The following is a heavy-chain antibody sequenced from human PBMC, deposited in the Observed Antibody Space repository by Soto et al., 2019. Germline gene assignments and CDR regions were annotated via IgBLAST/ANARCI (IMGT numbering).Heavy chain of an antibody. J-gene: IGHJ3*02. CDR1: VDSVSSNSAA. Sequence: PSQTLSRTCDISVDSVSSNSAAWNYIKQSPSRGLEWLGRTYYRSKWYNDYSVSVKSRITINPDTSKKQFSLQLNSVTPEDTAVYYCAREASWFGELLDALDIWGQGTMVTVSS. CDR3: AREASWFGELLDALDI. CDR2: TYYRSKWYN. V-gene: IGHV6-1*01. D-gene: IGHD3-10*01.